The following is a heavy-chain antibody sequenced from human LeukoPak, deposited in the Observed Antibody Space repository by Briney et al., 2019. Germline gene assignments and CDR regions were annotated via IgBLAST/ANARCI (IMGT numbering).Heavy chain of an antibody. CDR3: ARGRLLDGPLGY. V-gene: IGHV3-74*01. CDR2: INSDGSST. CDR1: GFTFSSYW. Sequence: HPGGSLRLSCAASGFTFSSYWMHWVRQAPGKGLVWVSRINSDGSSTSYADSVKGRFTISGDNAKNTLYLQMNSLRAEDTAVYYCARGRLLDGPLGYWGQGTLVTVSS. D-gene: IGHD3-3*01. J-gene: IGHJ4*02.